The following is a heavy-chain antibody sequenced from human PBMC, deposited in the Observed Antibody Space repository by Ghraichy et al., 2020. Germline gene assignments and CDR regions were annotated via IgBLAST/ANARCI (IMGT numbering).Heavy chain of an antibody. CDR1: GFPFGAYA. D-gene: IGHD3-10*01. J-gene: IGHJ4*02. Sequence: GASLRLSCTASGFPFGAYAMSWVRQAPGKGLEWVSLISGSGGTTYGVDSVKGRFTISRDNSENTLYLQMNSLRADDTAVYYCAKDTEYYYGLGSYFDSWGQGTLVTVSS. CDR3: AKDTEYYYGLGSYFDS. CDR2: ISGSGGTT. V-gene: IGHV3-23*01.